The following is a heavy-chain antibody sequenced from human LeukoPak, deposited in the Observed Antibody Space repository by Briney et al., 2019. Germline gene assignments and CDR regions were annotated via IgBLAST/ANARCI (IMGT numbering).Heavy chain of an antibody. J-gene: IGHJ3*02. D-gene: IGHD5-24*01. V-gene: IGHV3-30-3*01. CDR3: AREVATKLSHAFDI. CDR1: GFTFSSYE. CDR2: ISYDGSNK. Sequence: GGSLRLSCAASGFTFSSYEMNWVRQAPGKGLEWVAVISYDGSNKYYADSVKGRFTISRDNSKNTLYLQMNSLRAEDTAVYYCAREVATKLSHAFDIWGQGTMVTVSS.